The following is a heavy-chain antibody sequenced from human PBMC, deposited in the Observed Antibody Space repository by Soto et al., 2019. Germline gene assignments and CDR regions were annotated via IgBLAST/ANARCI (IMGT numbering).Heavy chain of an antibody. Sequence: VSCKASGYTFTSYGISWVRQAPGQGLEWMGWISAYNGNTNYAQKLQGRVTMTTDTSTSTAYMELRSLRSDDTAVYYCASLGYCSGGSCWRNNWFDPWGQGTLVTVSS. CDR2: ISAYNGNT. J-gene: IGHJ5*02. D-gene: IGHD2-15*01. V-gene: IGHV1-18*01. CDR1: GYTFTSYG. CDR3: ASLGYCSGGSCWRNNWFDP.